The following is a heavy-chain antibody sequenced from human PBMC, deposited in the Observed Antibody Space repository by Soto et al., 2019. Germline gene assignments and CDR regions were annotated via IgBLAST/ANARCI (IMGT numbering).Heavy chain of an antibody. V-gene: IGHV1-69*13. Sequence: SVEVSCKASGGTFSSYAIRWVRQAPGQGLEWMGGIIPIFGTANYAQKFQGRVTITADESTSTAYMELSSLRSEDTAVYYCASCSNSSWYNWFDPLWQGTLVPVSS. CDR3: ASCSNSSWYNWFDP. D-gene: IGHD6-13*01. CDR2: IIPIFGTA. CDR1: GGTFSSYA. J-gene: IGHJ5*02.